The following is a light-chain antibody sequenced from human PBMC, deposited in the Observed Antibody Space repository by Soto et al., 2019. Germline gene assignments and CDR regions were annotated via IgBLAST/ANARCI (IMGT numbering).Light chain of an antibody. CDR2: AAS. CDR1: QDISNY. CDR3: QKYDRVPWT. V-gene: IGKV1-27*01. J-gene: IGKJ1*01. Sequence: DVQMTQSPSSLSASVGDRVTITCRASQDISNYLAWYQQKPGRVPTFLIYAASTVRSGVPSRFSGSGSGTEFTLTISSLQPEDVATYYCQKYDRVPWTFGQGTKVEIK.